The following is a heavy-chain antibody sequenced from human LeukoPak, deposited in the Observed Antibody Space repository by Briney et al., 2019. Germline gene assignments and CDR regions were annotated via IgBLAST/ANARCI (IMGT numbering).Heavy chain of an antibody. J-gene: IGHJ6*02. Sequence: ASVKVSCKVSGYTLTELSMHWVRQAPGKGLEWMGGIIPIFGTANYAQKFQGRVTITADESTSTAYMELSSLRSEDTAVYYCASPTSSSSLPYYYYGMDVWGQGTTVTVSS. D-gene: IGHD6-6*01. V-gene: IGHV1-69*13. CDR2: IIPIFGTA. CDR3: ASPTSSSSLPYYYYGMDV. CDR1: GYTLTELS.